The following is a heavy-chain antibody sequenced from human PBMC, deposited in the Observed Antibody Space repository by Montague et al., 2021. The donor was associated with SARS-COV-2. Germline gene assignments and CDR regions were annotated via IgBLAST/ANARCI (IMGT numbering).Heavy chain of an antibody. V-gene: IGHV4-39*07. CDR3: AREVRGRIVVVIAIPYYYFDY. CDR1: GGSISSSSYY. Sequence: SETRSLTCTVSGGSISSSSYYWGWIRQPPGKGLEWIGSIYYSGSTYYNPSLKSRVTISVDTSKNQFSLKLSSVTAADTAVYYCAREVRGRIVVVIAIPYYYFDYWGQGTLVTVSS. CDR2: IYYSGST. D-gene: IGHD2-21*01. J-gene: IGHJ4*02.